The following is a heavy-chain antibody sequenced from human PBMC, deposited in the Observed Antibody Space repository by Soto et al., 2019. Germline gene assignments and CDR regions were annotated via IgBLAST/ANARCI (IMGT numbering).Heavy chain of an antibody. CDR3: TSRFCSSTSCSPYDY. D-gene: IGHD2-2*01. CDR1: GFTFTNAW. Sequence: EVQLVESGGGLVKPGGSLRLSCVASGFTFTNAWMSWFRQAPGKGLEWVGRIRTKTDGGTTDYAAPVKGRFTLSRNDTKNTLFLQISSLRTEDTAVYYCTSRFCSSTSCSPYDYWGQGTLVTISS. J-gene: IGHJ4*02. CDR2: IRTKTDGGTT. V-gene: IGHV3-15*01.